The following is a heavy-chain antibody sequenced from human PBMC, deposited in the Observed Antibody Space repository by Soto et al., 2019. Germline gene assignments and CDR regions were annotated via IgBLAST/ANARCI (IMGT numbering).Heavy chain of an antibody. D-gene: IGHD6-19*01. J-gene: IGHJ4*02. CDR2: IYYSGST. Sequence: SETLSLTCTVSGGSISSSSYYWGWIRQPPGKGLEWIGSIYYSGSTYYNPSLKSRVTISVDTSKNQFSLKLSSVTAADTAVYYCARHRAGIAVAVYFDYWGQGTLVTVPS. CDR3: ARHRAGIAVAVYFDY. V-gene: IGHV4-39*01. CDR1: GGSISSSSYY.